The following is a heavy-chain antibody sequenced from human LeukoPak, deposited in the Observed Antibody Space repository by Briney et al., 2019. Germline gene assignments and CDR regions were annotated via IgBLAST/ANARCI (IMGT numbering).Heavy chain of an antibody. D-gene: IGHD3-3*01. J-gene: IGHJ4*02. Sequence: AASVKVSCKASGYTFTGYYMHWVRQAPGQGLEWMGWINPNSGGTNYAQKFQGRVTMTRDTSISTAYMELSRLRSDDTAVYYCARVFGDFWSGHHGSDYWGQGTLVTVSS. V-gene: IGHV1-2*02. CDR2: INPNSGGT. CDR1: GYTFTGYY. CDR3: ARVFGDFWSGHHGSDY.